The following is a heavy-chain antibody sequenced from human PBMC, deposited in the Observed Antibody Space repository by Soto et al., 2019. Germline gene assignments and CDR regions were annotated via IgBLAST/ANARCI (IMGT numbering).Heavy chain of an antibody. V-gene: IGHV1-2*02. J-gene: IGHJ4*02. Sequence: QAPGQGLEWMGWINPNSGGTNYAQKFQGRVTMTRDTSISTAYMELSRLRSDDTAVYYCARDLIGYGVDYWGQGTLVTVSS. D-gene: IGHD5-18*01. CDR2: INPNSGGT. CDR3: ARDLIGYGVDY.